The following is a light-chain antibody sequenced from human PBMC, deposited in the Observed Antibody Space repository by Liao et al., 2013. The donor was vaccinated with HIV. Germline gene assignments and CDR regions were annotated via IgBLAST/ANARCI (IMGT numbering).Light chain of an antibody. V-gene: IGLV3-1*01. CDR1: KLGDKY. CDR3: QAWDTSTAYV. Sequence: SYELTQPPSVSVSPGQTASISCSGDKLGDKYVCWYQQKPGQSPVLVIYQDTKRPSGIPGRFSGSSSGNTATLTISGTQTMDEADYYCQAWDTSTAYVFGPGTRVTVL. CDR2: QDT. J-gene: IGLJ1*01.